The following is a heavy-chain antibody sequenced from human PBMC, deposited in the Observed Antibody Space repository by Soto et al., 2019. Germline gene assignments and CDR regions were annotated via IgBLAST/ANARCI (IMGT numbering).Heavy chain of an antibody. J-gene: IGHJ3*02. CDR3: PCHRIMWVNHIKTIISNDGFDI. V-gene: IGHV3-73*01. Sequence: VQLEESGGELVQPGGSLKLSCAASGFTFSVSARHWVRQASGKGLEWVGRIRNKADNYATAYAASVKGRFTISRDDSKSTMNSQNRSLNNTDTDVYYPPCHRIMWVNHIKTIISNDGFDIWGQGTMVTVSS. CDR2: IRNKADNYAT. D-gene: IGHD1-20*01. CDR1: GFTFSVSA.